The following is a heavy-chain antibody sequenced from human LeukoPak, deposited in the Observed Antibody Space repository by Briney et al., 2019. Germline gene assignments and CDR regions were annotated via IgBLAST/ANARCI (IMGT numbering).Heavy chain of an antibody. CDR2: IYTSGGT. J-gene: IGHJ3*02. CDR3: ARLEGITATTMGAFDI. CDR1: GGSVDYYY. D-gene: IGHD1-7*01. Sequence: PSETLSLTCSVSGGSVDYYYWSWIRQPPEKGLEWIGYIYTSGGTNYNPSLKSRVTISVDTSRKQFSLKLSSVTAADPAVYYCARLEGITATTMGAFDIWGQGTMVTVSS. V-gene: IGHV4-4*09.